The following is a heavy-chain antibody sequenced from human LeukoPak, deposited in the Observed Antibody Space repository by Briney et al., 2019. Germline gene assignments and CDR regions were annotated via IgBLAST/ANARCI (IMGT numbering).Heavy chain of an antibody. D-gene: IGHD3-10*01. CDR1: GGSISSTTYY. CDR2: IYYDGNT. V-gene: IGHV4-39*01. J-gene: IGHJ5*02. CDR3: ASHLWFGELNWFDP. Sequence: SETLSLTCTVSGGSISSTTYYWGWIRQPPGKGLEWIGSIYYDGNTYFNPSLKSRLTISVDTSKNQFSLTLSSVTAADTAVYYCASHLWFGELNWFDPWGQGTLVTVSS.